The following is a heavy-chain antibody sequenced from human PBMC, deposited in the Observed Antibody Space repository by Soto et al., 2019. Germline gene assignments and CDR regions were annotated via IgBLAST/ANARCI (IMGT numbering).Heavy chain of an antibody. V-gene: IGHV3-30-3*01. D-gene: IGHD2-15*01. CDR1: GFTFSSYA. CDR2: ISYDGSNK. CDR3: ARRKGLVVAATVAGYDY. J-gene: IGHJ4*02. Sequence: QVQLVESGGGVVQPGRSLRLSCAASGFTFSSYAMHWVRQAPGKGLEWVAVISYDGSNKYYADSVKGRFTISRDNSKNXXYLQMTSLRAEDTAVYYCARRKGLVVAATVAGYDYWGQGTLVTVSS.